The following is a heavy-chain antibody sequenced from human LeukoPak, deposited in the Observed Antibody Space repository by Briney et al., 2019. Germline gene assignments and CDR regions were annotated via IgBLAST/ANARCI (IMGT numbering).Heavy chain of an antibody. Sequence: PGGSLRLSCAASGFTFSSYAMSWVRQAPGKGLEWVSAISGSGGSTYYADSVKGRFTISRDNSKNTLYLQMNSLRAEDTAVYYCAKEYCSGGSCYPAYLDYWGQGTLVTVSS. J-gene: IGHJ4*02. CDR3: AKEYCSGGSCYPAYLDY. V-gene: IGHV3-23*01. CDR2: ISGSGGST. CDR1: GFTFSSYA. D-gene: IGHD2-15*01.